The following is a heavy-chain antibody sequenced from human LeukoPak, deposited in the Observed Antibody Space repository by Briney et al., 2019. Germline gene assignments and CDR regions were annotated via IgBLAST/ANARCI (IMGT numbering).Heavy chain of an antibody. CDR2: IQYDGSNK. D-gene: IGHD3-10*01. V-gene: IGHV3-30*02. CDR3: AKDHYASGSRSRFDY. J-gene: IGHJ4*02. Sequence: GGSLRLSCAASGFTFSSYGMHWVRQAPGKGLEWVAFIQYDGSNKYYADSVKGRFTISRDNSKNTLYLQMNSLRDEDTAVYYCAKDHYASGSRSRFDYWGQGTLVTVSS. CDR1: GFTFSSYG.